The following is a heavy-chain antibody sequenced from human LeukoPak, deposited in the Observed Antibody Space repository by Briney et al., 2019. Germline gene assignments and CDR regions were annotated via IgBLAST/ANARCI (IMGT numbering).Heavy chain of an antibody. J-gene: IGHJ4*02. D-gene: IGHD4-17*01. Sequence: SLRLSCAASGFTGSNNYFSWVRQAPGKGLEWVSVIYIDRTYFAESVKGRFTISRHNSKNTLYLQMNSLRVEDTAVYYCARELRYRDPDTVLDIWGQGTLVTVS. CDR3: ARELRYRDPDTVLDI. CDR2: IYIDRT. V-gene: IGHV3-53*04. CDR1: GFTGSNNY.